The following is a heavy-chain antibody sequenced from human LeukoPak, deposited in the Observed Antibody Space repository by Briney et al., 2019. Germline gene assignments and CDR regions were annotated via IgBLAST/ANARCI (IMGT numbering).Heavy chain of an antibody. CDR1: GGSIIISGYY. D-gene: IGHD1-1*01. V-gene: IGHV4-39*07. Sequence: SETLSLTCAVSGGSIIISGYYWAWIRQPPGKGLEWIGSVFYNGDTYYNPSLRSRVTISVDTSKNQFSLTLNSVTAADTAVYYCARDSMRIQTGTTPWGQGTLVTVSS. CDR3: ARDSMRIQTGTTP. CDR2: VFYNGDT. J-gene: IGHJ5*02.